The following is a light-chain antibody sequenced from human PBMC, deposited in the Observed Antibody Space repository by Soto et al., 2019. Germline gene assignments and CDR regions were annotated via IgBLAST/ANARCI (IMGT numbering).Light chain of an antibody. CDR2: AAS. CDR1: QGIGSW. CDR3: QQANSFPWT. Sequence: DLQMTQSPSSVSASVGDRVTITCRASQGIGSWLAWYQQKPGKAPKLLIYAASSLQSGVPSRFSGSGSGTDFTLTISSLQFEDFATYYCQQANSFPWTFGQGTNVEIK. V-gene: IGKV1-12*01. J-gene: IGKJ1*01.